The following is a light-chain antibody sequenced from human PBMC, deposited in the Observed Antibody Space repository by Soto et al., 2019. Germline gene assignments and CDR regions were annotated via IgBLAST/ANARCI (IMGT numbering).Light chain of an antibody. CDR1: QSVLYTSNNKNY. CDR2: WAS. V-gene: IGKV4-1*01. Sequence: DIVMTQSPDSLAVSLGERATINCESSQSVLYTSNNKNYLAWYQQKPGQPPKLLIYWASTRESGVPDRFSGGGSGTDFTLTISYLQAEDVAIHYCQQYYTTPFTFGPGTKVDIK. J-gene: IGKJ3*01. CDR3: QQYYTTPFT.